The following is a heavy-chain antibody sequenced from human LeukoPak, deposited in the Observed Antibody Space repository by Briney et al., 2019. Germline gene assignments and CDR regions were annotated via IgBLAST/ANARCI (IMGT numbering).Heavy chain of an antibody. CDR1: GFTFSSYS. J-gene: IGHJ4*02. Sequence: GGSLRLSCAASGFTFSSYSMNWVRQAPGKGLEWVSSISSSSSYIYYADSVKGRFTISRDNAKNTLYLQMNSLRAEDTAVYYCARWTYDYVWGSDPDYGGRGPRVTVS. CDR3: ARWTYDYVWGSDPDY. D-gene: IGHD3-16*02. CDR2: ISSSSSYI. V-gene: IGHV3-21*01.